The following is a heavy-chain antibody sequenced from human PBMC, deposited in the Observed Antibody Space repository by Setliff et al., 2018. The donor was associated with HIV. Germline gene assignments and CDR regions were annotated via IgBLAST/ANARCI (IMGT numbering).Heavy chain of an antibody. CDR3: ARGRNRQWPRSAFDI. V-gene: IGHV3-33*01. Sequence: GGSLRLSCVTSGFSFNNYGMHWVRQAPGKGLEWVAVIWYDGSNRYYADSVKGRVTIARDNAKNSLYLQMNSLRAEDTAVYYCARGRNRQWPRSAFDIWGQGTMVTVSS. CDR2: IWYDGSNR. CDR1: GFSFNNYG. J-gene: IGHJ3*02. D-gene: IGHD6-19*01.